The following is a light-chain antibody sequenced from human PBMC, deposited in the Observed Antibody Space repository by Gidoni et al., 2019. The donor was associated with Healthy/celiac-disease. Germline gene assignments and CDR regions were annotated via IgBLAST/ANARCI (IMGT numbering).Light chain of an antibody. Sequence: DIVITQSPDPLAASLGERATINCKSSQSVFYSTNNKNYLAWYQQKPGPPPKLLIYWASTRESGVPDRFSGSGSGTDFTLTISSRQAEDVAVYYCQQYYSTPWTFGQXTKVEIK. CDR2: WAS. V-gene: IGKV4-1*01. J-gene: IGKJ1*01. CDR3: QQYYSTPWT. CDR1: QSVFYSTNNKNY.